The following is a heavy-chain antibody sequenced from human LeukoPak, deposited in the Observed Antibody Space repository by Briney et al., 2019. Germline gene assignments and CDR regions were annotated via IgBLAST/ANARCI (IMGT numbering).Heavy chain of an antibody. J-gene: IGHJ4*02. CDR2: FDYGGNT. CDR3: ASAKDWDYYDTTGRPQGDY. Sequence: SETLSLTCTVSGGSISSSSYYWGWVRQPPGKGLEWIGSFDYGGNTYYNPSLKSRLAISVDTSKNHFSLSLTSVTAADTAVYYCASAKDWDYYDTTGRPQGDYWGQGTLVTVSS. V-gene: IGHV4-39*02. D-gene: IGHD3-22*01. CDR1: GGSISSSSYY.